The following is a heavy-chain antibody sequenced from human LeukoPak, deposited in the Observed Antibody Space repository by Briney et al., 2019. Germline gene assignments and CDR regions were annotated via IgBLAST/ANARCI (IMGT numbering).Heavy chain of an antibody. CDR3: ARGRGLVADLDY. CDR2: ISYDGNNK. V-gene: IGHV3-30*04. CDR1: GFTFSNYA. Sequence: GGSLRLSCAASGFTFSNYAMHWVRQAPGKGLEWVAVISYDGNNKYYVDSVKGRFTISRDNSKNTLYVQMNSLRAEDTAVYYCARGRGLVADLDYWGQGTLVTVSS. D-gene: IGHD2-15*01. J-gene: IGHJ4*02.